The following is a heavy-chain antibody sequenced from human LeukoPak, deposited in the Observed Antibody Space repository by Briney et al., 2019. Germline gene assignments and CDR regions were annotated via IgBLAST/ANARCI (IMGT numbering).Heavy chain of an antibody. J-gene: IGHJ4*02. CDR1: GFTSTTYA. V-gene: IGHV3-23*01. CDR2: ISSAGGRT. Sequence: GGSLRLSCAAPGFTSTTYAMSWVRQAPGKGLECVSGISSAGGRTYYADSVKGRFTISRDSSKNTLYLQMISLRAEDTAVYHCAKEAGNGWSYFDYWGRGTLVTVSS. CDR3: AKEAGNGWSYFDY. D-gene: IGHD6-19*01.